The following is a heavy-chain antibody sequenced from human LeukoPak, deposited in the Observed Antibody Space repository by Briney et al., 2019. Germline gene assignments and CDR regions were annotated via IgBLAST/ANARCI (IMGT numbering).Heavy chain of an antibody. CDR3: ARVERVLTVWFDP. V-gene: IGHV1-8*01. J-gene: IGHJ5*02. D-gene: IGHD1-1*01. Sequence: ASVKVSFKGSGYTLSDYDINWVRQATRQGLEWVGWLNPTSKGTGNAQKFQGRLTLTMDNSINTAYMELSGLTPEDTAVYYCARVERVLTVWFDPWGQGTLVTVSS. CDR2: LNPTSKGT. CDR1: GYTLSDYD.